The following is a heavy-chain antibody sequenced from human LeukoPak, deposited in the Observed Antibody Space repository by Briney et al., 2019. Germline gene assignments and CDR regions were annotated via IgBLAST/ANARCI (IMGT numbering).Heavy chain of an antibody. D-gene: IGHD3-3*01. CDR3: AKYFDFWSGYTNYYYIDV. V-gene: IGHV1-69*05. Sequence: SVRVSCKASGGTLSRYTISWVRQAPGQGLKWMGRIIPFFGTANYAQTFQGRVTITTDESASTAYMELSSLKSDDTAVYNCAKYFDFWSGYTNYYYIDVWGKGTTVTVSS. CDR1: GGTLSRYT. J-gene: IGHJ6*03. CDR2: IIPFFGTA.